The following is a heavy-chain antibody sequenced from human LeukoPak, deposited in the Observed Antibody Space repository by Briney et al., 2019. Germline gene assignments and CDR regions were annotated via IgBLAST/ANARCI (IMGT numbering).Heavy chain of an antibody. CDR3: ARLYSSGWYDY. CDR2: IYYSGST. V-gene: IGHV4-39*07. Sequence: PSETLSLTCTVSGGSISSSRYYWGWIRQPPGKGLEWIGNIYYSGSTYYNPSLKSRVTISVDTSKNQFSLKLSSVTAADTAVYYCARLYSSGWYDYWGQGTLVTVSS. J-gene: IGHJ4*02. D-gene: IGHD6-19*01. CDR1: GGSISSSRYY.